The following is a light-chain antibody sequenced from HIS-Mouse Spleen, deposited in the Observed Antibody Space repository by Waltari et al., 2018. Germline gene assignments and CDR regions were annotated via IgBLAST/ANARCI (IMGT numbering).Light chain of an antibody. CDR1: ALPKKY. CDR3: YSTDSSGNHRV. Sequence: SYELTQPPSVSVSPGQTARITCAGDALPKKYAYWDQQKSGQAPVLVIYEDSKRPAGFPERFSGSSSGTMATLTISGAQVEDEADYYCYSTDSSGNHRVFGGGTKLTVL. CDR2: EDS. J-gene: IGLJ2*01. V-gene: IGLV3-10*01.